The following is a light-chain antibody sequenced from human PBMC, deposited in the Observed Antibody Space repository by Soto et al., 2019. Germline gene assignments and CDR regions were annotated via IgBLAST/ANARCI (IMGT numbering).Light chain of an antibody. CDR1: SGDIGSYNR. Sequence: QSVLTQPASVSGSPGQSITISCTGTSGDIGSYNRVSWYQQHPGKAPKLIIYEVTDRPSGVSNRFSGSKSGNTASLTISGLQAEDEAEYYCISYTSDDVRYVFGTGTKVTVL. J-gene: IGLJ1*01. CDR2: EVT. CDR3: ISYTSDDVRYV. V-gene: IGLV2-14*01.